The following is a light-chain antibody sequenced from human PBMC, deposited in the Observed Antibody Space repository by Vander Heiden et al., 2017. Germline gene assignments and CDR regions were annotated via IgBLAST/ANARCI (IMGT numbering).Light chain of an antibody. CDR2: SNN. CDR3: AAWDDRLSGWV. CDR1: SSNIGTNT. J-gene: IGLJ3*02. Sequence: QSVLTQPPSASGTPGQRVTISCSGSSSNIGTNTANWYQQLPGTAPKLLIYSNNQRPSGVPDRFSGSKSGTSASLAISGLQSEDEAHYHCAAWDDRLSGWVFGGGTKLTV. V-gene: IGLV1-44*01.